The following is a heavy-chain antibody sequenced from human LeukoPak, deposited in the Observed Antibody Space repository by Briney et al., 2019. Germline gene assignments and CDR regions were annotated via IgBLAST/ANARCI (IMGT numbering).Heavy chain of an antibody. CDR3: ARSYSSSSLGAFDI. J-gene: IGHJ3*02. V-gene: IGHV1-8*01. D-gene: IGHD6-6*01. CDR1: GYTFTSYD. Sequence: ASVKVSCKASGYTFTSYDINWVRQATGQGLEWMGWINPNSGNTGYAQKLQGRVTMTTDTSTSTAYMELRSLRSDDTAVYYCARSYSSSSLGAFDIWGQGTMVTVSS. CDR2: INPNSGNT.